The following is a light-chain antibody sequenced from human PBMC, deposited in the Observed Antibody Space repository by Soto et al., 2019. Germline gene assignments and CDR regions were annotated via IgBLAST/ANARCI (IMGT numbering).Light chain of an antibody. CDR2: AAH. Sequence: DIQMTQSPSSLSASVGDRVTITFRASQIISNYVAWYQQIPGKVPNLLIYAAHILQSGVPSRFSGSGNGTHFTLTISSLQPEDFATYDCQKYNRVPWTFGQGTKVEIK. CDR1: QIISNY. V-gene: IGKV1-27*01. J-gene: IGKJ1*01. CDR3: QKYNRVPWT.